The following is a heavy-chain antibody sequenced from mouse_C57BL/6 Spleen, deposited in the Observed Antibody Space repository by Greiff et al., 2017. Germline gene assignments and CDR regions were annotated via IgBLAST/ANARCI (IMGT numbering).Heavy chain of an antibody. CDR1: GFTFSDYY. CDR3: SRGSDGYYGD. D-gene: IGHD2-3*01. Sequence: EVKLVESEGGLVQPGSSMKLSCTASGFTFSDYYMAWVRQVPEKGLEWVANINYDGSSTYYLDSLKSRFIISRDNAKNILYLQMSSLKSEDTATYYCSRGSDGYYGDWGQGTTLTVSS. CDR2: INYDGSST. V-gene: IGHV5-16*01. J-gene: IGHJ2*01.